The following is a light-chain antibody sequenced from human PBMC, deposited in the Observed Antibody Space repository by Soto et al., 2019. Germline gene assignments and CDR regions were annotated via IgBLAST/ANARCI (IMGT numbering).Light chain of an antibody. Sequence: DFQMTQSPSSLSASVGVRVTITCRASQGIRSWLAWYQQKPEKAPKSLIYASSSLRSGVPSRFSGSRFGTQFTLTISTLQTEDFAAYYCQHYHTYPYAFRQGTELEIK. CDR3: QHYHTYPYA. J-gene: IGKJ2*01. CDR2: ASS. CDR1: QGIRSW. V-gene: IGKV1D-16*01.